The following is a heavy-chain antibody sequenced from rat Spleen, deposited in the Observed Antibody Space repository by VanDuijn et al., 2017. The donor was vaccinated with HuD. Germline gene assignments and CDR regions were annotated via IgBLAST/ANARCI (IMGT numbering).Heavy chain of an antibody. D-gene: IGHD1-11*01. CDR3: AKSVNYGGYSGLMDA. CDR2: INKDSSTI. Sequence: EVKLVESGGGLVQPGRSLKLSCAASGFNFNDHWMGWVRQAPGKGLEWIGEINKDSSTIKYTPSLKDKFTVSRDNAQNTVYLQMNSLRSEDTATYYCAKSVNYGGYSGLMDAWGQGASVTVSS. V-gene: IGHV4-2*01. CDR1: GFNFNDHW. J-gene: IGHJ4*01.